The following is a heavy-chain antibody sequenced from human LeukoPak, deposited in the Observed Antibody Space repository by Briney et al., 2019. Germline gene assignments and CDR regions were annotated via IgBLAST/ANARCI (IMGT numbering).Heavy chain of an antibody. CDR1: GYRFTSYW. D-gene: IGHD4-11*01. CDR2: IFPSDSDT. J-gene: IGHJ3*01. V-gene: IGHV5-51*01. CDR3: ARQTTFDV. Sequence: GXSLKISCKGSGYRFTSYWINWVRQMPGKGLEGMGIIFPSDSDTRYSPSFQGQVTMSVDKSSNTAYLQWSTVKASDTAMYYCARQTTFDVWGQGTMVTVSS.